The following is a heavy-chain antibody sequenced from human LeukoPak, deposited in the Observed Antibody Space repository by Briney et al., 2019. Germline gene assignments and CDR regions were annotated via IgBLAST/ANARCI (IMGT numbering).Heavy chain of an antibody. CDR1: GGSISSSSCY. D-gene: IGHD2-2*01. V-gene: IGHV4-39*01. CDR3: VKRYCSSTSCPFDY. J-gene: IGHJ4*02. Sequence: SETLSLTCTVSGGSISSSSCYWGWIRQPPGKGLEWIGSIYYSGSTYYNPSLKSRVTISADTSKNQFSLKLSSVTAADTAVYYCVKRYCSSTSCPFDYWGQGTLVTVSS. CDR2: IYYSGST.